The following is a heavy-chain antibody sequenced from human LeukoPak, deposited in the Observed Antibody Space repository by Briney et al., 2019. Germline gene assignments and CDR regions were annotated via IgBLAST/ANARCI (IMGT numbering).Heavy chain of an antibody. J-gene: IGHJ4*02. D-gene: IGHD3-16*02. CDR2: ISYDGSNK. CDR1: GFTFSSYA. CDR3: ARDPGRYDYVWGSYRHRRERAFDY. V-gene: IGHV3-30-3*01. Sequence: GGSLRLSWAASGFTFSSYAMHWVRQAPGKGLEWVAVISYDGSNKYYADSVKGRFTISRDNSKNTLYLQMNSLRAEDTAVYYCARDPGRYDYVWGSYRHRRERAFDYWGQGTLVTVSS.